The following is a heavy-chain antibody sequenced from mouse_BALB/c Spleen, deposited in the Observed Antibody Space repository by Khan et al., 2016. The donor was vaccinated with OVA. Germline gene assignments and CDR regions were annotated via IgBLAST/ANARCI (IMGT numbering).Heavy chain of an antibody. CDR2: ILPGRGNS. J-gene: IGHJ4*01. V-gene: IGHV1-9*01. D-gene: IGHD4-1*01. CDR1: GYTFSSYW. Sequence: VQLQESGAELMRPGASVKISCKASGYTFSSYWIEWVKQRPGHGLEWIAEILPGRGNSNYNEKFKGKATFTADTYSNIAYMQLNSLTSEDSAVYYCARGAGTTYGMDYWGQGTSVTVSS. CDR3: ARGAGTTYGMDY.